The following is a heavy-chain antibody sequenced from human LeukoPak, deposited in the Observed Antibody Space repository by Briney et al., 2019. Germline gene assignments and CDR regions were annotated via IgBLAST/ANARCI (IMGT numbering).Heavy chain of an antibody. CDR1: GFTFSSYW. CDR2: IKQDGSEK. J-gene: IGHJ6*03. D-gene: IGHD6-13*01. Sequence: PGGSLRLSCAGPGFTFSSYWMSWVRQAPGKGLEWVANIKQDGSEKHYVDSVKGRFTISRDNAKNSLFLQMNSLRAEDTAVYFCARVKQQLVRLLGRDTTYYYYYYMDVWGKGTTVTVSS. V-gene: IGHV3-7*01. CDR3: ARVKQQLVRLLGRDTTYYYYYYMDV.